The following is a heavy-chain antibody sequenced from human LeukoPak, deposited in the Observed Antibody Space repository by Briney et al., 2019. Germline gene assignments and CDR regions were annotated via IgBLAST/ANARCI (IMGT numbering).Heavy chain of an antibody. J-gene: IGHJ4*02. D-gene: IGHD1-14*01. V-gene: IGHV3-23*01. CDR2: IGADSGAI. CDR1: GFTFSTYA. Sequence: PGRSLRLSCAASGFTFSTYAMNWVRQAPGKGLEWVSVIGADSGAIHYADSVKGRFTTSRDNSKNTLYLQMSSLRADDTAVYYCAKYRTTTAPPRNFDYWGQGTLVSVSS. CDR3: AKYRTTTAPPRNFDY.